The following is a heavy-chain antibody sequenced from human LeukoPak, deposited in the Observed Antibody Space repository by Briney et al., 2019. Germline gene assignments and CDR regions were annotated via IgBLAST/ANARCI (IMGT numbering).Heavy chain of an antibody. CDR1: GDSVSSNSVT. D-gene: IGHD6-25*01. CDR2: TYYRSKWYN. Sequence: SQTLSLTCAISGDSVSSNSVTWNWIRQSPSRGPEWLGRTYYRSKWYNDYAVSVKSRMTINPDTSKNQLSLQLNSVTPEDTAVYYCARVFTSSGPYYFDYWGQGTLVSVSS. CDR3: ARVFTSSGPYYFDY. V-gene: IGHV6-1*01. J-gene: IGHJ4*02.